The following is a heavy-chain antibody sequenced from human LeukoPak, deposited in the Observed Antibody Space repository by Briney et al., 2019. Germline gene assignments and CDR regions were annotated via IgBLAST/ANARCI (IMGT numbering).Heavy chain of an antibody. CDR3: ARDDYSSGWYGDY. V-gene: IGHV3-33*01. Sequence: PGRSLRLSCAASGFTFSSYGMHWVRQAPGKGLEWVAVIWYDGSNKYYADSVKGRFTISRDNSKNTLYLQMNSLRAEDTAVYYCARDDYSSGWYGDYWGQGTLVTVSS. CDR2: IWYDGSNK. J-gene: IGHJ4*02. CDR1: GFTFSSYG. D-gene: IGHD6-19*01.